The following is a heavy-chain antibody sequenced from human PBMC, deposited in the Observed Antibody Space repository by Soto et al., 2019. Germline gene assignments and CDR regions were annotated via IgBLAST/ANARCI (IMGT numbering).Heavy chain of an antibody. CDR3: ARHEVVYCTNGVCPYYFDY. J-gene: IGHJ4*02. V-gene: IGHV4-39*01. CDR1: GCSISSSSYY. D-gene: IGHD2-8*01. CDR2: IYYSGST. Sequence: SETLSLTCTVSGCSISSSSYYWGWIRQPPGKGLEWIGSIYYSGSTYYNPSLKSRVTISVDTSKNQFSLKLSSVTAADTAVYYCARHEVVYCTNGVCPYYFDYWGQGTLVTVSS.